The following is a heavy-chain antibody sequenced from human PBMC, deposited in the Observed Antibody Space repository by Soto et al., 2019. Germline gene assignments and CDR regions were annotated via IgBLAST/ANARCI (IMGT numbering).Heavy chain of an antibody. V-gene: IGHV1-2*02. Sequence: QLHLVQSGAVVKKPGASVTVSCSASGYPVTAYYMHWVRQAPGRGLEWVGGINPATGAAKYTQTFQGGVTMTRDPSTSTVLMELGGLTSEDTAVFYCARGGGVGVAGSAAFEMWGQGTLVTVSS. CDR3: ARGGGVGVAGSAAFEM. CDR1: GYPVTAYY. J-gene: IGHJ3*02. D-gene: IGHD3-3*01. CDR2: INPATGAA.